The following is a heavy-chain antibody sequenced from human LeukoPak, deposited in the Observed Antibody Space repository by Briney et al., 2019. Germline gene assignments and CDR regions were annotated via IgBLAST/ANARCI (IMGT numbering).Heavy chain of an antibody. J-gene: IGHJ5*02. D-gene: IGHD1-26*01. CDR2: ISSSSSYI. CDR3: AREREGALSPIFTSGSYWFDP. V-gene: IGHV3-21*01. CDR1: GFTFSNYS. Sequence: PGGSLRLSCAASGFTFSNYSMNWVRQAPGKGLGWGSSISSSSSYIYYADSVKGRFTISRDNAKNSLYLQMNSLRAEDTAVYYCAREREGALSPIFTSGSYWFDPWGQGTLVTVSS.